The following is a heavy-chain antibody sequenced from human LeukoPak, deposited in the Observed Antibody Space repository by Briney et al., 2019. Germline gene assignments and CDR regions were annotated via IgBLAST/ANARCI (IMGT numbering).Heavy chain of an antibody. Sequence: ASVKVSCKASGYTFTGYYMHWVRQAPGQGLEWMGWINPSSGGTNYAQEFQGWVTMTRDTSISTAYMELSRLRSDDTAVYYCARGAAGTFDYWGQGTLVTVSS. CDR2: INPSSGGT. J-gene: IGHJ4*02. V-gene: IGHV1-2*04. D-gene: IGHD6-13*01. CDR1: GYTFTGYY. CDR3: ARGAAGTFDY.